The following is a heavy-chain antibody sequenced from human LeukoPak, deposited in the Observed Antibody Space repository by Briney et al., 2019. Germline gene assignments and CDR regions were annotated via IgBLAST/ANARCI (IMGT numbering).Heavy chain of an antibody. CDR2: ISGSGGKT. D-gene: IGHD4-17*01. CDR3: AKEERAWDYV. V-gene: IGHV3-23*01. Sequence: GGSLRLSCAASGFTFWSYDMSWVRQAPGKGLEWVSSISGSGGKTYYADSVKGRFTISRDNAKNTLYLQMSSLRAEDTAVYYCAKEERAWDYVGGQGTLVTVSS. J-gene: IGHJ4*02. CDR1: GFTFWSYD.